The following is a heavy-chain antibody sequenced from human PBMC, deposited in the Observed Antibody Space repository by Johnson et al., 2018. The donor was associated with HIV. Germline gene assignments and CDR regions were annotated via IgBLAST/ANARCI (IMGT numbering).Heavy chain of an antibody. Sequence: QVQLVESGGGVVQPGRSLRLSCAASGFTFSSYAMHWVRQAPGKGLEWVAVISYDGSNKYYADSVKGRFTHSRDNSKNTLYLQMNSLRAEDTAVYYCARDLYYDSSGYSYAFDIWGQGTMVTVSS. CDR3: ARDLYYDSSGYSYAFDI. V-gene: IGHV3-30-3*01. J-gene: IGHJ3*02. CDR1: GFTFSSYA. CDR2: ISYDGSNK. D-gene: IGHD3-22*01.